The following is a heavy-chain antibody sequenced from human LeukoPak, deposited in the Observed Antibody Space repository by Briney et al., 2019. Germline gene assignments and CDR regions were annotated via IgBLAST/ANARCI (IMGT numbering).Heavy chain of an antibody. V-gene: IGHV3-33*06. D-gene: IGHD5-12*01. CDR1: GFTFSSYG. Sequence: GGSLRLSCAASGFTFSSYGMHWVRQAPGKGLEWVADIWYDGSNKYYADSVKGRFTISRDNSKNTLYLQMNSLRAEDTAVYYCAKEGDYDFYYGMDVWGQGTTVTVSS. J-gene: IGHJ6*02. CDR2: IWYDGSNK. CDR3: AKEGDYDFYYGMDV.